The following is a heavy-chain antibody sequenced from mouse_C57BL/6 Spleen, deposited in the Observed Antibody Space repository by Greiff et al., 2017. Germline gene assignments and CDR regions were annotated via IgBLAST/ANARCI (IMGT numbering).Heavy chain of an antibody. CDR1: GYAFSSSW. D-gene: IGHD2-3*01. CDR2: IYPGDGDT. J-gene: IGHJ4*01. Sequence: QVQLQQSGPELVKPGASVKISCKASGYAFSSSWMNWVKQRPGKGLEWIGRIYPGDGDTNYNGKFKGKATLTADKSSSTAYMQLSSLTSEDSAVYFCARYEDPDRAMDDCGQTTSDSVSS. CDR3: ARYEDPDRAMDD. V-gene: IGHV1-82*01.